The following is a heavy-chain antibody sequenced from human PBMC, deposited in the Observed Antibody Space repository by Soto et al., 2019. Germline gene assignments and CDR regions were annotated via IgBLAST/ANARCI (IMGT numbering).Heavy chain of an antibody. CDR1: GFIFNTYG. D-gene: IGHD2-15*01. J-gene: IGHJ4*02. CDR3: AFSPEYCSGATCYFPVYY. CDR2: ISGGGGST. V-gene: IGHV3-23*01. Sequence: PGGSLRLSCVASGFIFNTYGMSWVRQAPGKGLEWVSSISGGGGSTYYAESVKGRFTISRDNSKNTLYLQVNSLRDRHTAVFYCAFSPEYCSGATCYFPVYYWGQGTLVTVSS.